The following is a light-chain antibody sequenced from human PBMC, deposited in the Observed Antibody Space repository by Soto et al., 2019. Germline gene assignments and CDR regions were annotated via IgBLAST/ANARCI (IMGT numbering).Light chain of an antibody. CDR1: QGITDF. V-gene: IGKV1-27*01. CDR2: AAS. J-gene: IGKJ3*01. Sequence: DIQMTQSPSSLSASIGDRVTITCRASQGITDFLAWYQQKPGKVPKLLIYAASTLQSGVPSRFSGSGSGTDFTLTISSLQSEYVATYYCHMYNSAPFAFGPGTKVDIK. CDR3: HMYNSAPFA.